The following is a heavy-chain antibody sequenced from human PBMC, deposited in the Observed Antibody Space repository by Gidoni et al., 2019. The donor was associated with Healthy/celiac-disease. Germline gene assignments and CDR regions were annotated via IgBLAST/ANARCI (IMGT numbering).Heavy chain of an antibody. J-gene: IGHJ4*02. CDR1: GFTFSSYG. V-gene: IGHV3-33*01. D-gene: IGHD1-26*01. CDR3: ASYSGSYYFKD. CDR2: IWYDGSNK. Sequence: QVQLVESGGGVVHPGRSLRLPWAASGFTFSSYGLHWVRQAPGKGLEWVAVIWYDGSNKYYADSVKGRFTISRDNSKNTLYLQMNSLRAEDTTVYYCASYSGSYYFKDWGQGTLVTVSS.